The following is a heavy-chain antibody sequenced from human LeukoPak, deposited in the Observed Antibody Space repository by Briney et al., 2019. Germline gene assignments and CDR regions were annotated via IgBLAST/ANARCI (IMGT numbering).Heavy chain of an antibody. V-gene: IGHV3-48*03. CDR3: ARHNGWYDY. CDR2: ISSSGGY. CDR1: GFPFSSYE. Sequence: GGSLRLSCAASGFPFSSYEMDWVRQAPEKGLEWISYISSSGGYMYADSVKGRFTISRDNAKNLLYLQMNSMRAEDTGVYYCARHNGWYDYGGQGTLVTVSS. D-gene: IGHD6-19*01. J-gene: IGHJ4*02.